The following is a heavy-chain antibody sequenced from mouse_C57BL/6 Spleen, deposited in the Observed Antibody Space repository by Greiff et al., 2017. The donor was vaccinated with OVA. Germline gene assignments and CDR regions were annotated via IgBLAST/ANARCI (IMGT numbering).Heavy chain of an antibody. V-gene: IGHV1-26*01. J-gene: IGHJ1*03. D-gene: IGHD1-2*01. CDR2: INPNNGGT. CDR3: ARGILRRYFDV. CDR1: GYTFTDYY. Sequence: VQLQQSGPELVKPGASVKISCKASGYTFTDYYMNWVKQSHGKSLEWIGDINPNNGGTSYNQKFKGKATLTVDKSSSTAYMELRSLTSEDSAVYYCARGILRRYFDVWGTGTTVTVSS.